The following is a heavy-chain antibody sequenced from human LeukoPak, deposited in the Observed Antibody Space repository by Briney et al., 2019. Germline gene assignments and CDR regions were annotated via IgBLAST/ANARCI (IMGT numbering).Heavy chain of an antibody. CDR1: GGSISSNSYY. J-gene: IGHJ5*02. D-gene: IGHD6-6*01. V-gene: IGHV4-39*01. Sequence: PSETLSLTRTVSGGSISSNSYYWGWIRQPPGKGLKWIGSIYYSGSTYYNPSLKSRVTISVDTSKNQFSLKLSSVTAADTAVYYCARLKAARRGLGASRPTWGQGTLVTVSS. CDR3: ARLKAARRGLGASRPT. CDR2: IYYSGST.